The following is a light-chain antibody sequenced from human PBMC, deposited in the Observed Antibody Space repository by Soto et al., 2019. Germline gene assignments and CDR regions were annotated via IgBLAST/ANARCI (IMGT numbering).Light chain of an antibody. J-gene: IGKJ5*01. CDR3: QQRSNWQVT. Sequence: EIVLTQSPVTLSLSPGERATLSCRASQSVSSYLAWYQQKPGQAPRLLIYDASNRAPGIPARFSGSGSVTDFTRTISSLEPEDFAVYYCQQRSNWQVTFGQGTRLEIK. CDR1: QSVSSY. V-gene: IGKV3-11*01. CDR2: DAS.